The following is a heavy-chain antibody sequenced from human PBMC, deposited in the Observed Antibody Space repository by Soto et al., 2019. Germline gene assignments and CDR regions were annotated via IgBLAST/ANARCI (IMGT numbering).Heavy chain of an antibody. D-gene: IGHD3-10*01. CDR1: GFTFSSYW. CDR3: ARFVWFGELSDAFDI. CDR2: IKQDGSEK. Sequence: EVQLVESGGGLVQPGGSLRLSCAASGFTFSSYWMSWVRQAPGKGLEWVANIKQDGSEKYYVDSVKGRFTISRDNAKNSLYLQKNSLRAEDTAVYYCARFVWFGELSDAFDIWGQGTMVTVSS. J-gene: IGHJ3*02. V-gene: IGHV3-7*01.